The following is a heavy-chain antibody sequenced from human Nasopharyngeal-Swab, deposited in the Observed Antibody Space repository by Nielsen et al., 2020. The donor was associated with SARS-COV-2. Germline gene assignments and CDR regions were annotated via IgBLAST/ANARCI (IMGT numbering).Heavy chain of an antibody. D-gene: IGHD6-6*01. J-gene: IGHJ4*02. CDR3: ASRRPRARGHFDY. CDR2: INHSGST. CDR1: GGSISSSSYY. Sequence: SETLSLTCTVSGGSISSSSYYWSWIRQPPGKGLEWIGEINHSGSTNYNPSLKSRVTISVDTSKNQFSLKLSSVTAADTAVYYCASRRPRARGHFDYWGQGTLVTVSS. V-gene: IGHV4-39*07.